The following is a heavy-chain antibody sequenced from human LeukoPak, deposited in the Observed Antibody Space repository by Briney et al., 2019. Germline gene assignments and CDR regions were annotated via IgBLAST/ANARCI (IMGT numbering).Heavy chain of an antibody. D-gene: IGHD5-12*01. CDR1: GFRFNTFW. CDR2: IKQDGSEK. CDR3: ARDIVATIGVDY. V-gene: IGHV3-7*01. J-gene: IGHJ4*02. Sequence: PGGSLRLSCAASGFRFNTFWMSWVRQAPGKGLEWVANIKQDGSEKYYVDSVKGRFTISRDNAKNSLYLQMNSLRAEDTAVYYCARDIVATIGVDYWGQGTLVTVSS.